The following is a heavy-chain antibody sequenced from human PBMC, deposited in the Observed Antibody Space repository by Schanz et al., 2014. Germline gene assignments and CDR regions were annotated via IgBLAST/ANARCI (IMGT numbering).Heavy chain of an antibody. CDR2: IWFDGNNK. CDR3: AKDPHRDYGGKPQTFDI. CDR1: GFTFSAYG. D-gene: IGHD4-17*01. Sequence: QVQLVESGGGVVQPGTSLRLSCAASGFTFSAYGMHWVRQAPGKGLEWVAVIWFDGNNKFYADSVKGRFTISRDNSKNTLYLQMSSLRAEDTALYYCAKDPHRDYGGKPQTFDIWGQGTMVTVSS. V-gene: IGHV3-33*06. J-gene: IGHJ3*02.